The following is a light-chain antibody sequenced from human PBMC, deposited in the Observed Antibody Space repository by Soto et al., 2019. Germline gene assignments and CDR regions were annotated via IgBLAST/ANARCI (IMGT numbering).Light chain of an antibody. CDR1: TSNIGTQYD. J-gene: IGLJ3*02. CDR2: GST. Sequence: QSVLTQPPSVSGAPGQRVTISCAGSTSNIGTQYDVNWYRQAPGMAPQLLIFGSTARPSGVPDRISGSKSGISASLVITGLQAEDESTYFCQCYDSSLSGSVFGGGTQLTVL. V-gene: IGLV1-40*01. CDR3: QCYDSSLSGSV.